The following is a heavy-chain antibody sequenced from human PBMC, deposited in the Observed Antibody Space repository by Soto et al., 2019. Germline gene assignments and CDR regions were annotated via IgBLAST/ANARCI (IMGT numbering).Heavy chain of an antibody. Sequence: LEPLSLTCNVAGGKIRTYDWTWIRQSPGKGLEWIGYVSYLGNTNYNPSLKSRVTISVDTPKNQFSLNLGSVTAAETAMYYCAAEGAGRAPMAIWGPGTTVTVSS. CDR2: VSYLGNT. V-gene: IGHV4-59*01. CDR3: AAEGAGRAPMAI. J-gene: IGHJ3*02. D-gene: IGHD2-2*01. CDR1: GGKIRTYD.